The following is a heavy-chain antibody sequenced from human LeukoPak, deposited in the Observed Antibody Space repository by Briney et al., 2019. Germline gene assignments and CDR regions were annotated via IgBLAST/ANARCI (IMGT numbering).Heavy chain of an antibody. CDR3: ARPGITAFDI. Sequence: GGSLRLSCEASGFTSRNYGMHWVRQAPGKGLDWVGVIWFDGSNRYYADSVKGRFTISRDNAKNSVSLYMNSLRAEDSAVYYCARPGITAFDIWGQGTMVTVSS. V-gene: IGHV3-33*01. D-gene: IGHD3-10*01. CDR2: IWFDGSNR. J-gene: IGHJ3*02. CDR1: GFTSRNYG.